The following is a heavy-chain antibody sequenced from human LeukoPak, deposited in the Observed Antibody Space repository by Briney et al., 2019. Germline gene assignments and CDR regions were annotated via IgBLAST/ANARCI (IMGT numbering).Heavy chain of an antibody. V-gene: IGHV3-30*04. CDR2: ISYDGIIK. J-gene: IGHJ4*02. CDR1: GFTFSSYA. D-gene: IGHD4-17*01. CDR3: ARGDYGATKCGVDY. Sequence: GGSLRLSCAASGFTFSSYAMHWVRQAPGKGLEWVAVISYDGIIKYYADSVKGRFTISRDNSKNTLYLQMISLRAEDTAVYYCARGDYGATKCGVDYWGQGTLVTVSS.